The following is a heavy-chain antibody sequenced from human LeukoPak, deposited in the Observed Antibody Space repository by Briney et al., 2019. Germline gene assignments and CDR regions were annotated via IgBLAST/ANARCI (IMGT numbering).Heavy chain of an antibody. CDR3: AREGYSSSWYHLGYYYYYMDV. D-gene: IGHD6-13*01. J-gene: IGHJ6*03. CDR1: GFTFSSYG. Sequence: GGSLRLSCAASGFTFSSYGMSWVRQAPGKGLEWVSAISCSGGSTYYADSVKGRFTISRDNAKNSLYLQMNSLRAEDTAVYYCAREGYSSSWYHLGYYYYYMDVWGKGTTVTVSS. CDR2: ISCSGGST. V-gene: IGHV3-23*01.